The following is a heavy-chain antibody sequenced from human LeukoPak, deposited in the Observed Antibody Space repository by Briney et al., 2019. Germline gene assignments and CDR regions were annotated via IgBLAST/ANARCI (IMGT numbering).Heavy chain of an antibody. CDR1: GYSISSGYY. D-gene: IGHD3-3*01. CDR2: IYHSGST. J-gene: IGHJ6*03. Sequence: SETLSLTCTVSGYSISSGYYWGWIRQPPGKGLEWIGSIYHSGSTNYNPSLKSRVTISVDTSKNQFSLKLSSVTAADTAVYYCARGFSRYYDFGDYYYMDVWGKGTTVTVSS. V-gene: IGHV4-38-2*02. CDR3: ARGFSRYYDFGDYYYMDV.